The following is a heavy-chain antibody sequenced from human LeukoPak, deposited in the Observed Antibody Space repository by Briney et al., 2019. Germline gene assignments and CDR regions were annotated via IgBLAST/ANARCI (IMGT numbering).Heavy chain of an antibody. CDR2: ISAYNGNT. J-gene: IGHJ5*02. Sequence: ASVKGSCKASGYTFTSYGISWVRQAPGQGLEWMGWISAYNGNTNYAQKLQGRVTMTTDTSTSTAYMEVRSLRSDDTAVYYCARKGDYGDYVVGEDWFDPWGQGTLVTVSS. V-gene: IGHV1-18*01. CDR3: ARKGDYGDYVVGEDWFDP. CDR1: GYTFTSYG. D-gene: IGHD4-17*01.